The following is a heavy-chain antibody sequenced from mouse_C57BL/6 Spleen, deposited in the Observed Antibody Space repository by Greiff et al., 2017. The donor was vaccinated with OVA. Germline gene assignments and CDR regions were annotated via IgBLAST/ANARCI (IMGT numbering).Heavy chain of an antibody. J-gene: IGHJ4*01. CDR3: ARFDFGTSMDY. V-gene: IGHV1-50*01. CDR2: IDPSDSYT. Sequence: VQLQQPGAELVKPGASVKLSCKASGYTFTSYWMQWVKQRPGQGLEWIGEIDPSDSYTNYNQKFKGKATLTVDTSSSTAYMQLSSLTSEDSAVYYCARFDFGTSMDYWGQGTSVTVSS. CDR1: GYTFTSYW. D-gene: IGHD2-13*01.